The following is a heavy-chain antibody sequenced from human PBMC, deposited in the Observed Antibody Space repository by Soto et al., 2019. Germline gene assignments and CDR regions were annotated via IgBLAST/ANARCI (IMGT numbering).Heavy chain of an antibody. J-gene: IGHJ6*02. CDR1: GFTFSSYG. D-gene: IGHD1-26*01. CDR2: ISYDGSNK. Sequence: QVQLVESGGGVVQPGRSLRLSCAASGFTFSSYGMHWVRQAPGKGLEWVAIISYDGSNKYYADSVKGRFTISRDNSKNTLYLQMNSLRAEDTAVYYCAKDIGGVEWELLPTHHYYYGMDVWGQGTTVTVSS. V-gene: IGHV3-30*18. CDR3: AKDIGGVEWELLPTHHYYYGMDV.